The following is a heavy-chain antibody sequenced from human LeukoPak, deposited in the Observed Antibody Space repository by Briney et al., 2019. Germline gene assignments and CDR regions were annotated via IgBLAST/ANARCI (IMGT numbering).Heavy chain of an antibody. V-gene: IGHV3-23*01. J-gene: IGHJ5*02. D-gene: IGHD6-6*01. CDR2: ISGGGGST. Sequence: GGSLRLSCTASGFTFSSYAMTWVRQAPGKGLEWVSAISGGGGSTYYADSVKGRFTIPRDNSKNTLYLQMNSLRAEDTAVYYCAKPASSIAARPTGGFDPWGQGTLVTVSS. CDR1: GFTFSSYA. CDR3: AKPASSIAARPTGGFDP.